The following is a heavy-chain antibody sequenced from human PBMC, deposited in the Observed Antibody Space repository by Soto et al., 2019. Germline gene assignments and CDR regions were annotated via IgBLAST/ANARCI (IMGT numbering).Heavy chain of an antibody. CDR1: GYTFTGYY. Sequence: QVQLVQSGAEVKKPGASVKVSCKASGYTFTGYYMHWVRQAPGQGLEWMGWINPNSGGTNYAQKFQGRVTMTRDTSISTAYMELRRLRSDDTAGYYCARVKVGVVPAAMHYYYGMDVWGQGTTVTVSS. CDR3: ARVKVGVVPAAMHYYYGMDV. J-gene: IGHJ6*02. CDR2: INPNSGGT. D-gene: IGHD2-2*01. V-gene: IGHV1-2*02.